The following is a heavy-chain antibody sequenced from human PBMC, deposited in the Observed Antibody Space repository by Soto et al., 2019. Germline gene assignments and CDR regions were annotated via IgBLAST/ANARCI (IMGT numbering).Heavy chain of an antibody. CDR2: IYNSGSI. CDR3: ARDRGFGMDL. V-gene: IGHV4-31*03. CDR1: GGPIGSGNYY. J-gene: IGHJ6*02. Sequence: QMQLQESGQGLVRPSQTLCLSCTVSGGPIGSGNYYWNWIRQHPGKGLEWIGNIYNSGSISYNPSLKSRVTISADTSKNQFSVNLSSVTAADTAVYFCARDRGFGMDLWGHGTTVIVSS.